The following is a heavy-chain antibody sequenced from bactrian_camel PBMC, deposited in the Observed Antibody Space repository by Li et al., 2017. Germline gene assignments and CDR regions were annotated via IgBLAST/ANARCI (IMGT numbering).Heavy chain of an antibody. CDR3: AADYPPRPTCRL. D-gene: IGHD1*01. CDR1: GAAGSSYC. Sequence: HVQLVESGGGSAQAGGSLRLSCAASGAAGSSYCLGWFRQRPGKEREGVAAIYTGGGSTLYADSVEGRFSISQGNASDTLYLEMNSLKPEDTAMYYCAADYPPRPTCRLLGPGDPGHRL. V-gene: IGHV3S1*01. CDR2: IYTGGGST. J-gene: IGHJ6*01.